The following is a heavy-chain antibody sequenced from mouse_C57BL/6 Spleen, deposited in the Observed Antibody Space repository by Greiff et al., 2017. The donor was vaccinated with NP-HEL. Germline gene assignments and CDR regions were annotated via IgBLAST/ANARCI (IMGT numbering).Heavy chain of an antibody. D-gene: IGHD4-1*01. V-gene: IGHV1-54*01. Sequence: QVQLKESGAELVRPGTSVKVSCKASGYAFTNYLIEWVKQRPGQGLEWIGVINPGSGGTNYNEKFKGKATLTADKSSSTAYMQLSSLTSEDSAVYFCARNWDGDGYFDVWGTGTTVTVSS. CDR3: ARNWDGDGYFDV. CDR1: GYAFTNYL. J-gene: IGHJ1*03. CDR2: INPGSGGT.